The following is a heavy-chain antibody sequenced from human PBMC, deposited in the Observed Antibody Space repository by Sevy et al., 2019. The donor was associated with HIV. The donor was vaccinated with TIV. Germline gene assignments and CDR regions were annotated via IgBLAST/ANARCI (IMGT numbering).Heavy chain of an antibody. Sequence: GGSLRLSCAASGFTFSDNYMSWILQAPGKGLEWVSYISSSGSTIYYADSEKGRFTISRDNAKNSLYLQMNSLRAEDTAVYYCARGVSSALNGWFDPWGQGTLVTVSS. J-gene: IGHJ5*02. V-gene: IGHV3-11*01. D-gene: IGHD6-6*01. CDR3: ARGVSSALNGWFDP. CDR2: ISSSGSTI. CDR1: GFTFSDNY.